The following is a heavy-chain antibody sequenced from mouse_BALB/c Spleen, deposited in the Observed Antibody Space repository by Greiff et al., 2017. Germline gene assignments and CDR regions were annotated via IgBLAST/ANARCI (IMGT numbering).Heavy chain of an antibody. CDR3: ARMDRYDYAMDY. CDR2: ILPGSGST. J-gene: IGHJ4*01. Sequence: VQLQQSGAELMKPGASVKISCKATGYTFSSYWIEWVKQRPGHGLEWIGEILPGSGSTNYNEKFKGKATFTADTSSNTAYMQLSSLTSEDSAVYYCARMDRYDYAMDYWGQGTSVTVSS. D-gene: IGHD2-14*01. CDR1: GYTFSSYW. V-gene: IGHV1-9*01.